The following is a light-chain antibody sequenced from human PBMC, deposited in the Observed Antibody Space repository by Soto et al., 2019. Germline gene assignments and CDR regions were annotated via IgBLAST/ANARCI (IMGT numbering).Light chain of an antibody. V-gene: IGKV3-15*01. CDR1: HRVNTY. J-gene: IGKJ4*01. Sequence: EILMTQSPATLSVSPGEGATLSCRASHRVNTYLAWYQQRPGQAPRLLIYDASTRATGIPARFSGSGSGTEFTLTISSLQSEDFAVYYCQQYNNWPLTFGRGTKVEI. CDR3: QQYNNWPLT. CDR2: DAS.